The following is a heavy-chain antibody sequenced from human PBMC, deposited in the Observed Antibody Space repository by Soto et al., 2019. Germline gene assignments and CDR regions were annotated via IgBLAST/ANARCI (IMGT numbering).Heavy chain of an antibody. CDR3: AREGNDILTGRLNWFDP. CDR2: INHSGST. D-gene: IGHD3-9*01. CDR1: GGSFSGYY. V-gene: IGHV4-34*01. Sequence: PSETLSLTCAVYGGSFSGYYWSWIRQPPGKGLEWIGEINHSGSTNYNPSLKSRVTISVDTSKNQFSLKLSSVTAADTAVYYCAREGNDILTGRLNWFDPWGQGTLVTVSS. J-gene: IGHJ5*02.